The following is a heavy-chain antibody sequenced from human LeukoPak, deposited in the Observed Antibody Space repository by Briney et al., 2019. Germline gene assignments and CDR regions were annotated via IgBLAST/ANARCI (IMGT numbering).Heavy chain of an antibody. V-gene: IGHV3-49*03. CDR2: IRSKAYGGTT. CDR3: TRDRPRYDYGDYRDTFDI. Sequence: GGSLRLSCSASGFSFGDYAMNWFRQAPGKGLELAGFIRSKAYGGTTEYAASVKGRFTISRDDSKSIAYLQMNSLKIEDTGLYYCTRDRPRYDYGDYRDTFDIWGQGTTVTVSS. J-gene: IGHJ3*02. D-gene: IGHD4-17*01. CDR1: GFSFGDYA.